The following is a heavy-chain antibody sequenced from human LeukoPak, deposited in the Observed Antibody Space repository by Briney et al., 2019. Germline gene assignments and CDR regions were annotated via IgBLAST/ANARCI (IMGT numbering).Heavy chain of an antibody. V-gene: IGHV3-30-3*01. CDR1: RFTFSYFT. D-gene: IGHD2-8*02. CDR3: ARGYCTGGSWTKFDF. CDR2: ISSDGSTD. Sequence: PGGSLRLSCAASRFTFSYFTMNWVRQAPGTGLEWVAFISSDGSTDYYTDSVKGRFTISRDNSKNTLYSQMNSLRAEDTAVYHCARGYCTGGSWTKFDFWGQGTLVTVSS. J-gene: IGHJ4*02.